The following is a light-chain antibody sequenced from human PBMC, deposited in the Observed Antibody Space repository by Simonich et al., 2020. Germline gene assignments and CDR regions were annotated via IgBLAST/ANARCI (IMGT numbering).Light chain of an antibody. V-gene: IGLV1-51*01. CDR2: DNN. J-gene: IGLJ3*02. CDR3: GTWDSSLSAGV. Sequence: QSVLTQPPSVSAAPGQKVTISCSGSSSNIGNNYVSWYQQLPGTAPKLLIYDNNEGPRWIPDGVSGSKSGTSATLGITGLQTGDGADYYCGTWDSSLSAGVFGGGTKLTVL. CDR1: SSNIGNNY.